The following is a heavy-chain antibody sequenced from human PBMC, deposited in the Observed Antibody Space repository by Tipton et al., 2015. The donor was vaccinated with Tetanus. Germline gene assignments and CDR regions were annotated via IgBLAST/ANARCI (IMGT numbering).Heavy chain of an antibody. D-gene: IGHD4-23*01. J-gene: IGHJ5*02. CDR1: GSTFDEHA. CDR2: ILWNSARI. CDR3: TKELTPGGADR. V-gene: IGHV3-9*01. Sequence: SLRLSCAVSGSTFDEHAMPWVRQAPGKGLEWVSGILWNSARIDYADSVRGRFTISIDNARKSLYLEMNSLRAEDTALYYCTKELTPGGADRWGQGTLVIVSS.